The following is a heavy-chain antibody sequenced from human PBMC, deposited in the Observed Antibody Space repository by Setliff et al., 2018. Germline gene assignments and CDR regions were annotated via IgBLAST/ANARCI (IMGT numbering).Heavy chain of an antibody. D-gene: IGHD3-3*01. CDR2: IYYSGST. CDR1: GGSISSYY. CDR3: TRSSNFWNGYLFDW. V-gene: IGHV4-59*08. Sequence: SETLFLTCTVSGGSISSYYWSWIRQPPGKGLEWIGYIYYSGSTYYNPSLKSRVTISVDTSKNQFSLKLSSVTAADAAIYYCTRSSNFWNGYLFDWWGQGSLVTVSS. J-gene: IGHJ4*02.